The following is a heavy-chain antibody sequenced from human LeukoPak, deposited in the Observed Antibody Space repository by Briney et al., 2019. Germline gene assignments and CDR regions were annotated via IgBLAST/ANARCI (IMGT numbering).Heavy chain of an antibody. CDR1: GGSISSSGYY. D-gene: IGHD1-26*01. CDR2: IYYSGST. V-gene: IGHV4-39*01. CDR3: ARHEYSGSYYGLSWFDP. J-gene: IGHJ5*02. Sequence: SETLSLTCTVSGGSISSSGYYWGWIRQPPGKGLEWIASIYYSGSTYYNPSLKSRVTISVDTSKNQLSLKLSSLTAADTAVYYCARHEYSGSYYGLSWFDPWGQRTLVTVSS.